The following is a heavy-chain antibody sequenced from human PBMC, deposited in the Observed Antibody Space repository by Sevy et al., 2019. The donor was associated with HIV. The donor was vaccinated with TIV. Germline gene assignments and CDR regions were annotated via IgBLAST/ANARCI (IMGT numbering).Heavy chain of an antibody. CDR1: GFTFSNAW. D-gene: IGHD2-2*01. J-gene: IGHJ4*02. CDR2: IKSKTDGGTT. Sequence: GGSLRLSCAASGFTFSNAWMSWVRQAPGKGLEWVGRIKSKTDGGTTDYAAPVKGRFTISRDDSKNTLYLQMNGLKTEDTAVYYCTTTSAVVVVDYWGQGTLVTVSS. V-gene: IGHV3-15*01. CDR3: TTTSAVVVVDY.